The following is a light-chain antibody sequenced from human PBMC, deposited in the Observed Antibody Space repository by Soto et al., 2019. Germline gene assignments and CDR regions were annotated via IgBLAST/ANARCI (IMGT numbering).Light chain of an antibody. CDR1: TSDVGGYNY. CDR2: EVS. V-gene: IGLV2-14*01. CDR3: LSKTSTISYV. Sequence: LTQPASVSGSPGQSIAISCTGTTSDVGGYNYVSWYQQHPGKVPKLLIHEVSNRPSGVSNRFSGSKSGNTASLTISGLQAEDEADYYCLSKTSTISYVFGTGTKV. J-gene: IGLJ1*01.